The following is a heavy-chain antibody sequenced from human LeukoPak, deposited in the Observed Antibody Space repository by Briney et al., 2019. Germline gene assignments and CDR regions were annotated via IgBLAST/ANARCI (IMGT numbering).Heavy chain of an antibody. CDR1: GGSISSSSYY. CDR3: ARDGGNKLIDY. D-gene: IGHD4-23*01. Sequence: SETLSLTCTVSGGSISSSSYYWGWIRQPPGKGLEWIGNIYYSGSTYYNPSLKSRVTISVDTSKNQFSLKVSSVTAADTAVYYCARDGGNKLIDYWGQGTLVTVSS. CDR2: IYYSGST. V-gene: IGHV4-39*07. J-gene: IGHJ4*02.